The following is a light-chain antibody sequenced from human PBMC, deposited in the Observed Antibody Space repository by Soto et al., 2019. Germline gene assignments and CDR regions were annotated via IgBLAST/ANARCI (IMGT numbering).Light chain of an antibody. CDR1: SSDVGSNNR. CDR2: DVT. CDR3: ISFTTSSTYV. V-gene: IGLV2-18*02. Sequence: QSALTQPPSVSGSPGQSVAISCSGSSSDVGSNNRVSWYQQSPGTAPKLMIYDVTNRPSGVPDRFSGSKSGNTASLTISGLQAEDEADYCCISFTTSSTYVFGTGTKLTVL. J-gene: IGLJ1*01.